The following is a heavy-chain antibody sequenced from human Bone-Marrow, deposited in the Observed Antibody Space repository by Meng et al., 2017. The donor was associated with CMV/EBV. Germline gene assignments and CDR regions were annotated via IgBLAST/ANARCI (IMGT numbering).Heavy chain of an antibody. CDR2: IKQDGSEK. CDR1: GFTFSSYW. D-gene: IGHD2-2*01. CDR3: ARTHTDYYYGMDV. V-gene: IGHV3-7*01. Sequence: GESLKISCAASGFTFSSYWMSWVRQAPGKGLEWVANIKQDGSEKYYVDSVKGRFTISRDNAKNSLYLQMNSLRAEDTAVYYCARTHTDYYYGMDVWGQGTTVTVSS. J-gene: IGHJ6*02.